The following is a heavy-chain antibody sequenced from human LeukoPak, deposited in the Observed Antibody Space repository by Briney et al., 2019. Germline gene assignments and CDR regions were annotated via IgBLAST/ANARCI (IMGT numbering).Heavy chain of an antibody. CDR2: ISYDGSNK. CDR3: ARERGIAAAGIGAYYYYMDV. Sequence: GGSLRLSCAASGFTFSSYAMHWVRQAPGKGLEWVAVISYDGSNKYYADSVKGRFTISRDNSKNTLYLQMNSLRAEDTAVYYCARERGIAAAGIGAYYYYMDVWGKGTTVTVSS. D-gene: IGHD6-13*01. J-gene: IGHJ6*03. V-gene: IGHV3-30*01. CDR1: GFTFSSYA.